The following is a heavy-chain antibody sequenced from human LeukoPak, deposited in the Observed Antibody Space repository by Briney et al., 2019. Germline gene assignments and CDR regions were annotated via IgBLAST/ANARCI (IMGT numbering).Heavy chain of an antibody. D-gene: IGHD3-9*01. CDR1: GGSFSGYY. CDR3: ARVGDVLTGFRFDP. CDR2: INHSGST. V-gene: IGHV4-34*01. J-gene: IGHJ5*02. Sequence: SETLSLTCAVYGGSFSGYYWSWIRQPPGKGLEWIGEINHSGSTNYNPSLKSRVTISVDTSKNQFSLKLSSVTAADTAMYYCARVGDVLTGFRFDPWGQGTLVTVSS.